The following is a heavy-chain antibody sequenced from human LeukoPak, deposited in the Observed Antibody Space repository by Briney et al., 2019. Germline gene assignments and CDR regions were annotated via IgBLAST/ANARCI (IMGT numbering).Heavy chain of an antibody. CDR1: GFTFSNYA. CDR3: ARGDTYCGGDCYYYGVDV. V-gene: IGHV3-30-3*01. Sequence: GGSLRLSCAASGFTFSNYAMHWVRQAPGKGLERVAVISYDGSNKYYADSVKGRFTISRDNSKNTLYLQMNSLKAEDTAVYYCARGDTYCGGDCYYYGVDVWGQGTTVTVSS. J-gene: IGHJ6*02. D-gene: IGHD2-21*01. CDR2: ISYDGSNK.